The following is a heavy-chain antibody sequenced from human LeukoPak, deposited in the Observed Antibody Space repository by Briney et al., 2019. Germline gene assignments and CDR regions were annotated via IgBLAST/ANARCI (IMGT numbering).Heavy chain of an antibody. D-gene: IGHD1-26*01. CDR1: GGSISTSTYY. V-gene: IGHV4-39*01. Sequence: SETLSLTRTVSGGSISTSTYYWGWIRQPPGKGLEWIGSISYSGSTYNNPSIKSRVTISVDTSKNKFSLKLSSVTAPDTAVYYCARRVYSGSYNWYFDLWGRGTLVTVSS. CDR3: ARRVYSGSYNWYFDL. J-gene: IGHJ2*01. CDR2: ISYSGST.